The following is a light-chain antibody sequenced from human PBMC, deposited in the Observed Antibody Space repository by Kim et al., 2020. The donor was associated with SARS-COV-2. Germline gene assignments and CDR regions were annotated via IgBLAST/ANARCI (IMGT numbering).Light chain of an antibody. CDR3: LQHNTFPIT. CDR1: QDIRND. V-gene: IGKV1-17*01. J-gene: IGKJ5*01. CDR2: GAS. Sequence: DIQMTQSPSSLSASVGDRVTITCRASQDIRNDLGWYQQNPGRAPKRLIYGASSLQSGVPSRFSGSGSGTEFTLTISSVQPEDFATYFCLQHNTFPITFGQGTRREIK.